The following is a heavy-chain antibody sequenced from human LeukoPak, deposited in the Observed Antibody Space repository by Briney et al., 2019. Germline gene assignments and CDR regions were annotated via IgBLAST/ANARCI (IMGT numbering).Heavy chain of an antibody. CDR2: ISGSGGST. CDR1: GFTFSSYA. CDR3: ADPPSDY. Sequence: GGSLRLSCAASGFTFSSYAMSWVRQAPGKGLEWVSAISGSGGSTYYADSVKGRFTISRDNSKSSLYLEMSGLRDEDTAVYYCADPPSDYWGQGTLVAVSS. V-gene: IGHV3-23*01. J-gene: IGHJ4*02.